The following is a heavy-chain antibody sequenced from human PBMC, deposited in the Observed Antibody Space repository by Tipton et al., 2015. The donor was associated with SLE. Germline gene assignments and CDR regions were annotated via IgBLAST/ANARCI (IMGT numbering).Heavy chain of an antibody. Sequence: QSGPEVKKPGASVKVSCKASGYTFTDYYMHWVRQAPGQGLEWMGWINSNSGGTNYAQNFQGRVTMTRDTAISTAYMELSRLTSDDTAVYYCTRDRHMDVWGKGTTVTVSS. J-gene: IGHJ6*03. CDR3: TRDRHMDV. CDR1: GYTFTDYY. CDR2: INSNSGGT. V-gene: IGHV1-2*02. D-gene: IGHD6-6*01.